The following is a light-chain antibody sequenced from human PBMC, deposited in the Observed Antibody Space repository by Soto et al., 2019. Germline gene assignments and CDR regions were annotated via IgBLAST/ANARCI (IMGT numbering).Light chain of an antibody. CDR2: EVV. CDR3: KSYAGSNTYV. CDR1: KNDTGVYDF. Sequence: QSVLTQPPSASGSPGQSVTISCTGTKNDTGVYDFVSWYQHHPGKAPRLIIYEVVQRPSGVPDRFSGSKSGNTASLTVSGLQAADGADYFCKSYAGSNTYVFGSGTKVTVL. V-gene: IGLV2-8*01. J-gene: IGLJ1*01.